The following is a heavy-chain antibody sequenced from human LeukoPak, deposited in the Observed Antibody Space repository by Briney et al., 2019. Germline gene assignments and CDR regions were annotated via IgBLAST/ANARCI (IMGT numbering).Heavy chain of an antibody. CDR1: GGSISTYY. CDR3: ARPSSGSYSYAFEI. J-gene: IGHJ3*02. CDR2: IYYSGST. Sequence: SETLSLTCTVFGGSISTYYWSWVRRPPGKGLEWIGNIYYSGSTNYNPSLKSRVTISVDTSKNQVSLKLNSVTAADTAVYYCARPSSGSYSYAFEIWGRGTMVTVSS. D-gene: IGHD3-10*01. V-gene: IGHV4-59*08.